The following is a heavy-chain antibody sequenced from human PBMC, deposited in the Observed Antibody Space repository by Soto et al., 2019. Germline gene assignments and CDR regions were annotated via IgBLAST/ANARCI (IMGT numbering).Heavy chain of an antibody. D-gene: IGHD2-8*01. CDR1: GGSISSSSYY. CDR2: IYYSGST. CDR3: ARREGMVYAIFDS. Sequence: QLQLQESGPGLVKPSETLSLTCTGSGGSISSSSYYWGWIRQPPGKGLEWIGSIYYSGSTYYNPSLKSRVTISVDTSKNQFALKLSSVTAADTAVYYCARREGMVYAIFDSGGQGTLVTVSS. J-gene: IGHJ4*02. V-gene: IGHV4-39*01.